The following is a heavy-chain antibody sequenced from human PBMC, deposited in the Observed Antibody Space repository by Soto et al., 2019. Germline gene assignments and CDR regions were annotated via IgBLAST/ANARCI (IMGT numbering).Heavy chain of an antibody. V-gene: IGHV4-34*01. Sequence: SETLSLTCAVYGGSFSGYYWSWIRQPPGKGLEWIGEINHSGSTNYNPSLKSRVTISVDTSKNQFSLKLSSVTAADTAVYYCARGLTIFGVVYVRGRENYYMDVWGKGTTVTVSS. J-gene: IGHJ6*03. D-gene: IGHD3-3*01. CDR3: ARGLTIFGVVYVRGRENYYMDV. CDR1: GGSFSGYY. CDR2: INHSGST.